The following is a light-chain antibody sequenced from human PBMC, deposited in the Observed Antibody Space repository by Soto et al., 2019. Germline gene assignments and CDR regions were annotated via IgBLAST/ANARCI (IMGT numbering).Light chain of an antibody. CDR2: EVN. Sequence: QSALAQPASVSGSPGQAITISCTGSTSDIGSAKYVSWYQQHPGKAPKVMIYEVNNRPSGVSNRFSGSKSGNTASLTISGLQAEDEADYYCSSHSSSSTDYVFGTGTKLTFL. V-gene: IGLV2-14*01. CDR1: TSDIGSAKY. J-gene: IGLJ1*01. CDR3: SSHSSSSTDYV.